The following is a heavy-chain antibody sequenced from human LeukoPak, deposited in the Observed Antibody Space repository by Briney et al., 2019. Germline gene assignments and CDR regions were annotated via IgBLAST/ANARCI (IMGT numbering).Heavy chain of an antibody. CDR1: GGSFSGYY. J-gene: IGHJ5*02. CDR2: INHSGST. D-gene: IGHD6-19*01. V-gene: IGHV4-34*01. Sequence: PSETLSLTCAVYGGSFSGYYWSWIRQPPGKGLEWIGEINHSGSTNYNPSLKSRVTISVDTSKNQFSLGLNSVTAADTAVYYCAKIPADWFDPWGQGIRVTVSS. CDR3: AKIPADWFDP.